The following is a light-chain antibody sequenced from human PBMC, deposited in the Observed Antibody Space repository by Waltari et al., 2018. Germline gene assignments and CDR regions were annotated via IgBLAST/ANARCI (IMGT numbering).Light chain of an antibody. CDR3: QTGGHGTWV. V-gene: IGLV4-69*01. CDR2: VNSDGSH. CDR1: SGPTTTT. Sequence: QLVLTQSPSASASLGASVKLTCTLSSGPTTTTIAWPQQKPEKGPRYLMKVNSDGSHNKGVGIPDRFSGSSSGAERYLTISSLQSEDEADYYCQTGGHGTWVFGGGTRLTVL. J-gene: IGLJ3*02.